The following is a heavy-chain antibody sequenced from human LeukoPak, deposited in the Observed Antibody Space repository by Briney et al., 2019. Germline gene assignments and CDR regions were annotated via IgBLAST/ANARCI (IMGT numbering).Heavy chain of an antibody. V-gene: IGHV1-3*03. CDR1: GYTFTGYY. Sequence: ASVKASCKASGYTFTGYYMHWVRQAAGQGGEWMGWINAGNGNTKYSQEFQSRVTTTRDTTASTAYKELSSLTSEDMAVYYSASESGSVLWLGEPYFDYWGQGTLVTVSS. CDR3: ASESGSVLWLGEPYFDY. D-gene: IGHD3-10*01. J-gene: IGHJ4*02. CDR2: INAGNGNT.